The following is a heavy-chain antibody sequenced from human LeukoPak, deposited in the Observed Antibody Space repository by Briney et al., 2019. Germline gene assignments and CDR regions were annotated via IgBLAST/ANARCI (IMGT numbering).Heavy chain of an antibody. CDR3: GKAVLPTTMSFVHDI. J-gene: IGHJ4*02. D-gene: IGHD2/OR15-2a*01. CDR2: ISDDGSNT. Sequence: GRSLRLSCAASGFTFSSYGMHWVRQAPGKGLEWVAVISDDGSNTHYADSVKGRFTISRDNSKDTLYLQMNSLRAEDTAVYYCGKAVLPTTMSFVHDIWGQGTLVTVSS. V-gene: IGHV3-30*18. CDR1: GFTFSSYG.